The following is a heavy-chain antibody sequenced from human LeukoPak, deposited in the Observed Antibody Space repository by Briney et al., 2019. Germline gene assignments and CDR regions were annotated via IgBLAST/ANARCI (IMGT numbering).Heavy chain of an antibody. Sequence: GGSLRLSCAASGFTFNNYAMSWVRQTPGKGLEWVSTIYSGGSIYYADSVKGRFTISRDNSKNTLYLQMNSLRVEDTAVYYCARGSRVTTRLDAFDIWGQGTMVTVSS. CDR1: GFTFNNYA. CDR3: ARGSRVTTRLDAFDI. CDR2: IYSGGSI. V-gene: IGHV3-23*05. D-gene: IGHD4-17*01. J-gene: IGHJ3*02.